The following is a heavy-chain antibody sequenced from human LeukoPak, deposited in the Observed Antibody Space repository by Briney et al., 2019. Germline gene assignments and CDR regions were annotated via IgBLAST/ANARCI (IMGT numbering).Heavy chain of an antibody. Sequence: GGSLTLSCAASGFTFSSYSMNWVRQAPGKGLEWVSSISSSSSYIYYADSVKGRFTISRDNAKNSLYLQMNSLRAEDTAVYYCAREVDTAMGDYFDYWGQGTLVTVSS. CDR2: ISSSSSYI. CDR3: AREVDTAMGDYFDY. V-gene: IGHV3-21*01. J-gene: IGHJ4*02. CDR1: GFTFSSYS. D-gene: IGHD5-18*01.